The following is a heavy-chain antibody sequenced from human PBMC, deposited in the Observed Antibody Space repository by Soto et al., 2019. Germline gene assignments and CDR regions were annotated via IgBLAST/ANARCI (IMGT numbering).Heavy chain of an antibody. J-gene: IGHJ6*02. V-gene: IGHV4-30-4*01. CDR2: IYYSGST. Sequence: QVQLLESGPGLVKPSQTLSLTCTVSGDSISSGDYYWNWIRQPPGKGLEWIGYIYYSGSTYYNPSRKSRVRISVDTSKNQFSLQLSSVTAADTAVYYCARNGEPRVGYGLDVWGQGTSVSVSS. CDR3: ARNGEPRVGYGLDV. CDR1: GDSISSGDYY. D-gene: IGHD3-10*01.